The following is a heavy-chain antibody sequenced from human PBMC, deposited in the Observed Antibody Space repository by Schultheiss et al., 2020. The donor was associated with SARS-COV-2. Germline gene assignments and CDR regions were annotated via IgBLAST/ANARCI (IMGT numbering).Heavy chain of an antibody. D-gene: IGHD5-24*01. Sequence: SETLSLTCTVSGGSVSSGSYYWSWIRQPPGKGLEWIGYIYYSGSTNYNPSLKSRVTISVDTSKNQFSLKLSSVTAADTAVYYCARESVYRKEMATRMDVWGQGTTVTVSS. J-gene: IGHJ6*02. V-gene: IGHV4-61*01. CDR3: ARESVYRKEMATRMDV. CDR1: GGSVSSGSYY. CDR2: IYYSGST.